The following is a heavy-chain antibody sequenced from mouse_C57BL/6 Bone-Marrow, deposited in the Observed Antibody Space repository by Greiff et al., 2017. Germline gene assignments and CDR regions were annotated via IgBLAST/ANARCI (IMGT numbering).Heavy chain of an antibody. J-gene: IGHJ1*03. V-gene: IGHV1-74*01. D-gene: IGHD1-1*01. CDR1: GYTFTSYW. Sequence: QVHVKQPGAELVKPGASVKVSCKASGYTFTSYWMHWVKQRPGQGLEWIGRIHPSDSDTNYNQKFKGKATLTVDKSSSTAYMPLSSLTSEDSAVYYCAILLWYFDVWGTGTTVTVSS. CDR2: IHPSDSDT. CDR3: AILLWYFDV.